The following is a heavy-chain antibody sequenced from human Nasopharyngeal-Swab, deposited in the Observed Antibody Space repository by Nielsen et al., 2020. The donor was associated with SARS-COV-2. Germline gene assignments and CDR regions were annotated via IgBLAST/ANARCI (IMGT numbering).Heavy chain of an antibody. J-gene: IGHJ3*02. CDR3: ARKSLGYSSGWLVAFDI. CDR2: INPSGGST. D-gene: IGHD6-19*01. V-gene: IGHV1-46*01. Sequence: VSVKVSCKASGYTFTSYYMHWVRQDPGQGLEWMGIINPSGGSTSYAQKFQGRVTMTRDTSTSTVYMELSSLRSEDTAVYYCARKSLGYSSGWLVAFDIWGQGTMVTVSS. CDR1: GYTFTSYY.